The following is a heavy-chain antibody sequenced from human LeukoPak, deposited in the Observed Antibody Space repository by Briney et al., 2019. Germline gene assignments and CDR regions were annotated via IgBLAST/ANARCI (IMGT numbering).Heavy chain of an antibody. CDR3: ARAHYYSDSTGYYYLHY. CDR1: GFTFSSYH. D-gene: IGHD3-22*01. CDR2: ISSSSSTI. Sequence: GGSPRLSCVGSGFTFSSYHMNWVRQAPGKGLEWVSYISSSSSTIYYADSVKGRFTISRDNAKNSLYLQTNSLRAEDTAVYYCARAHYYSDSTGYYYLHYWGQGTLVTVSS. V-gene: IGHV3-48*01. J-gene: IGHJ4*02.